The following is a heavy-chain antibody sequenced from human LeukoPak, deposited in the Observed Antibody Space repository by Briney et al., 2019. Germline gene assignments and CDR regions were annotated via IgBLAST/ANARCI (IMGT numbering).Heavy chain of an antibody. V-gene: IGHV1-46*01. CDR3: AKDTSTWAFDH. J-gene: IGHJ4*01. CDR2: INPSAGTT. Sequence: GASVKVSCKASAYTFTNYQMHWVRQAPGQGLEWMGVINPSAGTTNYAQKFRGRLTVSMDTSTSTVYMELRSLSSEDTAAYYCAKDTSTWAFDHWGHGTLVTVSS. CDR1: AYTFTNYQ. D-gene: IGHD6-13*01.